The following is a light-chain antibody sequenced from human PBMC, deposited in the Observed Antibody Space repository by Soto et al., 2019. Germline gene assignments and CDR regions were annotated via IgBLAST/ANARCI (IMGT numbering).Light chain of an antibody. CDR3: KSYAGSNTYV. V-gene: IGLV2-11*01. Sequence: QSVLTQPRSVSGSPGQSVTISCTGTSSDVGSYYFVSWYQQHPGKAPKIIIYDVTKRPSGVPDRFSGSKSGNTASLTVSGLQAADEADYFCKSYAGSNTYVFGSGTKVTVL. CDR1: SSDVGSYYF. CDR2: DVT. J-gene: IGLJ1*01.